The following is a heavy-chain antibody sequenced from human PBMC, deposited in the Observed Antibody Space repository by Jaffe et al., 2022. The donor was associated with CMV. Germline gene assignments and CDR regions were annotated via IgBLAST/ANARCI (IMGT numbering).Heavy chain of an antibody. Sequence: EVQLVQSGAEVKKPGESLKISCKGSGYSFTSYWIGWVRQMPGKGLEWMGIIYPGDSDTRYSPSFQGQVTISADKSISTAYLQWSSLKASDTAMYYCALVGTAMATDDNYYYGMDVWGQGTTVTVSS. D-gene: IGHD5-18*01. J-gene: IGHJ6*02. CDR1: GYSFTSYW. CDR3: ALVGTAMATDDNYYYGMDV. V-gene: IGHV5-51*01. CDR2: IYPGDSDT.